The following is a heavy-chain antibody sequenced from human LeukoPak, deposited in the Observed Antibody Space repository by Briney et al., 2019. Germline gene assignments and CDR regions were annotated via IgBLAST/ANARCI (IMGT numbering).Heavy chain of an antibody. CDR3: ARGTPGDPSNFDY. Sequence: GGSLRLSCAASGFTVSSNYMSWVRKAQGKGLEWVSVIYSGGSTYYADSVKGRFTISRDNPKNTLYLQMNSLRAEDTAVYYCARGTPGDPSNFDYWGQGTLVTVSS. J-gene: IGHJ4*02. V-gene: IGHV3-53*01. CDR2: IYSGGST. CDR1: GFTVSSNY. D-gene: IGHD7-27*01.